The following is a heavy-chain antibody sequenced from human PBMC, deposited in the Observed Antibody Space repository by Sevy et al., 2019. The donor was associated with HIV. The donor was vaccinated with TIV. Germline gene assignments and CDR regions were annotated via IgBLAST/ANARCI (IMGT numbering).Heavy chain of an antibody. D-gene: IGHD3-22*01. V-gene: IGHV3-66*02. CDR1: GFTVSSNY. J-gene: IGHJ4*01. CDR3: ARDRGGYLFDY. Sequence: GGSLRLSCVASGFTVSSNYMNWVRQAPGKGLEWVSIIYRGGSTNYADSLKGRFTISRDNSKNTLYLQMNSLRAEDTAVYYCARDRGGYLFDYWGHGTRVTVSS. CDR2: IYRGGST.